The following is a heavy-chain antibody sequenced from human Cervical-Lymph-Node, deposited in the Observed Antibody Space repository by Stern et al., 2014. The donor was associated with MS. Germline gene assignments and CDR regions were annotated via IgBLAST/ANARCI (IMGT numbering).Heavy chain of an antibody. Sequence: QVQLVQSGGGVVQPGRSLRLSCAASGFSFSRYAMHWVRQAPGKGLEWVALIWYDGSNPYYADSVTGRSTISRDNFKNTLYLQMNSLRAEDTAVYYCASAYSSSHYYFDYWGQGTLVTVSS. V-gene: IGHV3-33*01. CDR3: ASAYSSSHYYFDY. D-gene: IGHD6-13*01. J-gene: IGHJ4*02. CDR2: IWYDGSNP. CDR1: GFSFSRYA.